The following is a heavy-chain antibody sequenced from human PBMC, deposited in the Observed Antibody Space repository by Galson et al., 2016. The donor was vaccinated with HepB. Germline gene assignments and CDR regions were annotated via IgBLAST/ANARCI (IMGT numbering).Heavy chain of an antibody. V-gene: IGHV1-18*01. D-gene: IGHD3-10*01. J-gene: IGHJ5*02. CDR2: ISGYNGNT. CDR1: GYAFTSYG. CDR3: ARDGAGTYYRENWFDP. Sequence: SVKVSCKASGYAFTSYGISWVRQAPGQGLEWMGWISGYNGNTNYEQKLQGRVTMTTDTSTSTVYMELRSLRSDDTAVYYCARDGAGTYYRENWFDPWGQGTLVTVSS.